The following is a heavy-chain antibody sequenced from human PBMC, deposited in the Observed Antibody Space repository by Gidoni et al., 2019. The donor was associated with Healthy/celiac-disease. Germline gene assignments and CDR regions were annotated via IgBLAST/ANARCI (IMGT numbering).Heavy chain of an antibody. CDR3: ARDKQGGYYYGSGSYGDY. V-gene: IGHV3-7*01. CDR2: IKQDGSEK. D-gene: IGHD3-10*01. Sequence: EVQLVESGGGLVQPGGSLRLSCAASGFPFRSYWMSWVRQAPGKGLEWVANIKQDGSEKYYVDSVKGRFTISRDNAKNSLYLQMNSLRAEDTAVYYCARDKQGGYYYGSGSYGDYWGQGTLVTVSS. J-gene: IGHJ4*02. CDR1: GFPFRSYW.